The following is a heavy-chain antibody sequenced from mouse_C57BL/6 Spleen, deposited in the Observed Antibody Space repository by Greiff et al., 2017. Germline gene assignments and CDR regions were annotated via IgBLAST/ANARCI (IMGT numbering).Heavy chain of an antibody. CDR2: IYPGSGNT. CDR1: GYTFTDYY. J-gene: IGHJ4*01. Sequence: LVESGAELVRPGASVKLSCKASGYTFTDYYINWVKQRPGQGLEWIARIYPGSGNTYYNEKFKGKATLTAEKSSSTAYMQLSSLTSEDSAVYVCARYYYGSSYGAMDYWGQGTSVTVSS. CDR3: ARYYYGSSYGAMDY. D-gene: IGHD1-1*01. V-gene: IGHV1-76*01.